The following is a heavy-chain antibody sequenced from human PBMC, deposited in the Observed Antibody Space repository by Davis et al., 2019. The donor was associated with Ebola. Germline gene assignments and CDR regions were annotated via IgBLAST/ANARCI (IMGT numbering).Heavy chain of an antibody. D-gene: IGHD2-21*01. CDR1: GYTFTSYG. V-gene: IGHV1-69*05. CDR2: IIPIFGTA. J-gene: IGHJ4*02. CDR3: ARGGVAYSDLDY. Sequence: AASVKVSCKASGYTFTSYGISWVRQAPGQGLEWMGGIIPIFGTANYAQKFQGRVTMTRENSMSTAYMELSSLRSEDTAVYFCARGGVAYSDLDYWGQGTLVAVSS.